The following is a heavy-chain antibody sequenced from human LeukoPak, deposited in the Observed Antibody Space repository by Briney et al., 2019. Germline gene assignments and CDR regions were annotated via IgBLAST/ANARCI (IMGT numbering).Heavy chain of an antibody. CDR2: INPNSGGT. V-gene: IGHV1-2*02. J-gene: IGHJ4*02. CDR1: GYTFTDYY. D-gene: IGHD2-2*01. Sequence: ASVKVSCKASGYTFTDYYIHWVRQAPGQGLEWMAWINPNSGGTYYAQNFHDRITLTRDTSISTAYMELSRLRSDDTAIYYCARANALYCSSTSCLFDYWGQGTLVTVSS. CDR3: ARANALYCSSTSCLFDY.